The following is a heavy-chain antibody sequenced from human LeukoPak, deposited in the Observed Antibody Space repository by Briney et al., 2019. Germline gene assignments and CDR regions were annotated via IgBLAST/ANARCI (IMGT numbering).Heavy chain of an antibody. CDR2: ISGSGSTI. Sequence: GGSLRLSCAASGFTLSSYSMNWVRQAPGKGLEWVSYISGSGSTIYYADSVKGRFTISRDKAKNTLYLQMNSLRDEDTAVYYCARGAGYSSSWSDYWGQGTLVTVSS. CDR1: GFTLSSYS. D-gene: IGHD6-13*01. V-gene: IGHV3-48*02. J-gene: IGHJ4*02. CDR3: ARGAGYSSSWSDY.